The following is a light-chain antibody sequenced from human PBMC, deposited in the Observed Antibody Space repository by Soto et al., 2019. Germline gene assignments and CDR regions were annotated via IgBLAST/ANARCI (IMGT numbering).Light chain of an antibody. CDR2: AAS. Sequence: DIQMTQSPSSLSASVGDRVTITCRASQSISNYLNWYQQKPGKAPKLLIYAASSLQSGVPSRFSGSGSGTDFTLTISSLQPEDFATYYCQQSYSSIRTFGQGTKLEIK. CDR1: QSISNY. V-gene: IGKV1-39*01. J-gene: IGKJ2*01. CDR3: QQSYSSIRT.